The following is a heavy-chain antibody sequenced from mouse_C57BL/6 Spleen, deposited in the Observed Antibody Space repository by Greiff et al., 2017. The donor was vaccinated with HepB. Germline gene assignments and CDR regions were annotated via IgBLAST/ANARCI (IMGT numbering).Heavy chain of an antibody. V-gene: IGHV1-26*01. CDR3: ARRGRRWYFDV. CDR2: INPNNGGT. J-gene: IGHJ1*03. Sequence: EVQLQQSGPELVKPGASVKISCKASGYTFTDYYMNWVKQSHGKSLEWIGDINPNNGGTSYNQKFKGKATLTVDKSSSTAYMELRSLTSEDSAVYYCARRGRRWYFDVWGTGTTVTVSS. CDR1: GYTFTDYY.